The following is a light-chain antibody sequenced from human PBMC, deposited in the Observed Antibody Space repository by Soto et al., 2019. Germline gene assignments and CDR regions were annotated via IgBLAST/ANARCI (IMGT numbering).Light chain of an antibody. Sequence: QSVLTQPASVSGSPGQSITISCTGTSSDVGGYTYVSWYQQHPGKAPKLMIYEVSHRPSGISDRFSGSKSGSTASLTISGLQAEDEADYYCCSYSTSTTRYLFGT. CDR3: CSYSTSTTRYL. V-gene: IGLV2-14*01. J-gene: IGLJ1*01. CDR1: SSDVGGYTY. CDR2: EVS.